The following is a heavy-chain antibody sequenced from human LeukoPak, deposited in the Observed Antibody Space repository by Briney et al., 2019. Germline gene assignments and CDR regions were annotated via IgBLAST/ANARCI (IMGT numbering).Heavy chain of an antibody. J-gene: IGHJ4*02. CDR3: ASLYARWSFYPSERDY. V-gene: IGHV3-21*01. D-gene: IGHD2/OR15-2a*01. Sequence: PGGSLRLSCAASGFTFSSYSMNWVRQAPGKGLEWVSSISSSSSYIYYADSVKGRFTISRDNAKNSLYLQMNSLRAEDTAVYYCASLYARWSFYPSERDYWGQGTLVTVSS. CDR1: GFTFSSYS. CDR2: ISSSSSYI.